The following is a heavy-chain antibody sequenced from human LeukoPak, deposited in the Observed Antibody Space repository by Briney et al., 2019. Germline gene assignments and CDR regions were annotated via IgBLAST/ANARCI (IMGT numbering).Heavy chain of an antibody. Sequence: GGSLRLSCAASGFTFSTYWMSWVRQAPGKGLEWVSAISGSGGSTYYADSVKGRFTISRDNSKNTLYLQMNSLRAEDTAVYYCAKGSRDSSGWYRDYWGQGTLVTVSS. CDR3: AKGSRDSSGWYRDY. V-gene: IGHV3-23*01. D-gene: IGHD6-19*01. CDR1: GFTFSTYW. CDR2: ISGSGGST. J-gene: IGHJ4*02.